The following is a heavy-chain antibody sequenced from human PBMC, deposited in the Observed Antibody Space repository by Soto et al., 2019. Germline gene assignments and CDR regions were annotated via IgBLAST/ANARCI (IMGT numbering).Heavy chain of an antibody. V-gene: IGHV1-8*02. CDR2: MNPNSGNT. CDR1: GYTLTGYY. Sequence: ASVKVSCKASGYTLTGYYMHRVRQATGQGLEWMGWMNPNSGNTGYAQKFQGRVTMTRNTSISTAYMELSSLRSEDTAVYYCARGRAQRWFDPWGQGTLVTVSS. J-gene: IGHJ5*02. CDR3: ARGRAQRWFDP.